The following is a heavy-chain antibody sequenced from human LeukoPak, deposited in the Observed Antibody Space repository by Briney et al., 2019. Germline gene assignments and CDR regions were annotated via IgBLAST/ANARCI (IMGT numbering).Heavy chain of an antibody. CDR2: ISSSGSTV. CDR1: GSSFSSYE. V-gene: IGHV3-48*03. J-gene: IGHJ4*02. CDR3: ARSHRTDY. Sequence: GGSLRLSCAASGSSFSSYEMTWVRQAPGKGLEWLSYISSSGSTVHYADSVQGRFTTSRDNAKNSLYLQMNSLRAEDTAVYYCARSHRTDYWGQGTLVTVSS.